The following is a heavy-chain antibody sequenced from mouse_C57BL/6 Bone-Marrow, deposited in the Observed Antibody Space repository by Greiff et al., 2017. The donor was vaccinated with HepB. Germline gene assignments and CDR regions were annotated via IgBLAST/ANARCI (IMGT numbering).Heavy chain of an antibody. CDR1: GFTFSDYY. Sequence: EVKLVESEGGLVQPGSSMKLSCTASGFTFSDYYMAWVRQVPEKGLEWVANINYDGSSTYYLDSLKSRFIISRDNAKNILYLQMSSLKSEDTATYYCARGPLDYWGQGTTLTVSS. J-gene: IGHJ2*01. CDR3: ARGPLDY. V-gene: IGHV5-16*01. CDR2: INYDGSST.